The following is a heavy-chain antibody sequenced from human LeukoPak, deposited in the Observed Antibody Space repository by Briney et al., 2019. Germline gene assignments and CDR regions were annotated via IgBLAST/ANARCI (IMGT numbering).Heavy chain of an antibody. CDR3: AKDIYNYYYYGMDV. CDR2: ISWNSGSI. D-gene: IGHD2-2*02. Sequence: GRSLRLSCAASGFTFDDYAMHWVRQAPGKGLEWVSGISWNSGSIGYADSVKGRFTISRDNAKNSLYLQMNSLRAEDTALYYCAKDIYNYYYYGMDVWGQGTTVTVSS. CDR1: GFTFDDYA. V-gene: IGHV3-9*01. J-gene: IGHJ6*02.